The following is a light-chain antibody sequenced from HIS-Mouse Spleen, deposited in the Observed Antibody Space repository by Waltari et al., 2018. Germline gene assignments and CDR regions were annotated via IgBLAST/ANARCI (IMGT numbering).Light chain of an antibody. J-gene: IGKJ2*01. CDR3: QQYNNWPPYT. CDR1: QSVSSN. Sequence: EIVMTQSPATLSVSPGERATLSCRASQSVSSNLAWYQQKPGQAPMLLIYGASTRATGIPARFSGSGSGTEVTLTISSLQSEDFAVYYCQQYNNWPPYTVGQGTKLEIK. CDR2: GAS. V-gene: IGKV3-15*01.